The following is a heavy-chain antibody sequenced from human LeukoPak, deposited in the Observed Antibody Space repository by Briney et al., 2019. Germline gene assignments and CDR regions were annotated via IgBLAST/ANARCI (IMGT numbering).Heavy chain of an antibody. CDR1: GFTFSSYW. Sequence: PGRSLRLSCAASGFTFSSYWMSWVRQAPGKGLEWVANIKQDGSEKYYVDSVKGRFTISRDNAKNSLYLQMNSLRAEDTAVYYCARDLRLVTTGGIGFDYWGQGTLVTVSS. D-gene: IGHD4-17*01. CDR2: IKQDGSEK. J-gene: IGHJ4*02. V-gene: IGHV3-7*01. CDR3: ARDLRLVTTGGIGFDY.